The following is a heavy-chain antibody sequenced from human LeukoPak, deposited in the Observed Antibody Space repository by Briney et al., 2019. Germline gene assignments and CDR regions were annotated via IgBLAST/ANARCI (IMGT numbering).Heavy chain of an antibody. CDR3: ARDLFGYDSSGYYGPFDY. CDR1: GFTFSSYA. J-gene: IGHJ4*02. V-gene: IGHV3-30-3*01. CDR2: ISYDGSNK. D-gene: IGHD3-22*01. Sequence: GGSLRLSCAASGFTFSSYATHWVRQAPGKGLEWVAVISYDGSNKYYADSVKGRFTISRDNSKNTLYLQMNSLRAEDTAVYYCARDLFGYDSSGYYGPFDYWGQGTLVTVSS.